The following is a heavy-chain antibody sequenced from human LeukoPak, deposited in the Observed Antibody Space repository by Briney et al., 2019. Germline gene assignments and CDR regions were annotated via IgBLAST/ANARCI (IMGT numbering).Heavy chain of an antibody. J-gene: IGHJ4*02. CDR3: TTAQYYYDSSGLVRIDY. V-gene: IGHV3-15*01. CDR2: IKSKTDGGTT. CDR1: GFTFSNAW. Sequence: PGGSLRLSCAASGFTFSNAWMSWVRQAPGKGLEWVGRIKSKTDGGTTDYAAPVKGRFTISRDDSKNTLYLQMNSLKTEDTAVYYCTTAQYYYDSSGLVRIDYWGQGTLVTVSS. D-gene: IGHD3-22*01.